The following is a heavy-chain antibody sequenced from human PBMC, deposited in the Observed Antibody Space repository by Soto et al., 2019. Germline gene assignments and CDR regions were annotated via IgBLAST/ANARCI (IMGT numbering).Heavy chain of an antibody. D-gene: IGHD3-22*01. Sequence: QVQLVESGGGVVQPGGSLRLSCAASGFPFITYAMHWVGQAPGRGLEWAAVIWSGTNNKYYADSVKGRFTISRDNSRNTVYLQMNSLRAEDTAVYYCARDTDTSGHYSRFDPWGQGTLVTVSS. CDR3: ARDTDTSGHYSRFDP. J-gene: IGHJ5*02. CDR2: IWSGTNNK. V-gene: IGHV3-33*01. CDR1: GFPFITYA.